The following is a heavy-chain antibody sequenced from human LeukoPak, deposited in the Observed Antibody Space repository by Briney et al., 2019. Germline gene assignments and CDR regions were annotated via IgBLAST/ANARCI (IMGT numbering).Heavy chain of an antibody. V-gene: IGHV4-59*01. CDR1: GGSINSYY. J-gene: IGHJ4*02. CDR2: IYYSGST. CDR3: ARVGDWNDLVY. D-gene: IGHD1-1*01. Sequence: SETLSLTCTVSGGSINSYYWSWIRQPPGKGLEWIGYIYYSGSTNYNPSLKSRVTILVDASKNQFSLKLSSVTAADTAVYYCARVGDWNDLVYWGQGILVTVSS.